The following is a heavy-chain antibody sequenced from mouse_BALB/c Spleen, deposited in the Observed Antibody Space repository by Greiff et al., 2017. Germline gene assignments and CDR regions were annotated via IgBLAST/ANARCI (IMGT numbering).Heavy chain of an antibody. D-gene: IGHD2-4*01. CDR1: GYAFSSYW. J-gene: IGHJ1*01. V-gene: IGHV1-80*01. Sequence: QVQLKQSGAELVRPGSSVKISCKASGYAFSSYWMNWVKQRPGQGLEWIGQIYPGDGDTNYNGKFKGKATLTADKSSSTAYMQLSSLTSEDSAVYFCARSGYDYLYWYFDVWGAGTTVTVSS. CDR2: IYPGDGDT. CDR3: ARSGYDYLYWYFDV.